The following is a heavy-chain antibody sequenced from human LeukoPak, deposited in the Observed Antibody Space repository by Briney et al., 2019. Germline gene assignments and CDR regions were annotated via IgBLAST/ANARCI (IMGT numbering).Heavy chain of an antibody. Sequence: GGSLRLSCAASGFTVSNNYMTWVRQAPGRGLEWVSVIYIDGSTYYADFAKGRFTISRDNSRNTLYLQMNSLRAEDTAVYYCARGGSLAVAPHQYYFDYWGQGTLVTVSS. CDR1: GFTVSNNY. V-gene: IGHV3-53*05. D-gene: IGHD6-19*01. J-gene: IGHJ4*02. CDR2: IYIDGST. CDR3: ARGGSLAVAPHQYYFDY.